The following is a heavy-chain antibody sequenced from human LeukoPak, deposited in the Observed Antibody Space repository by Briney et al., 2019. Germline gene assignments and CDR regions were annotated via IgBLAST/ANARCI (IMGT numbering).Heavy chain of an antibody. CDR3: ARDLRRYDILTGYPY. CDR1: GYTFTGYY. Sequence: GASVKVSCKASGYTFTGYYMHWVRQAPGQGLEWMGRINPNSGGTNYAQKFQGRVTMTRDTSIGTAYMELSRLRSDDTAVYYCARDLRRYDILTGYPYWGQGTLVTVSS. J-gene: IGHJ4*02. V-gene: IGHV1-2*06. D-gene: IGHD3-9*01. CDR2: INPNSGGT.